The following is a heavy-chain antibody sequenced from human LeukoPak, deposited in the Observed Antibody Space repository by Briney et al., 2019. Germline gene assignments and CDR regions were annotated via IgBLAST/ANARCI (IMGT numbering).Heavy chain of an antibody. V-gene: IGHV3-21*01. CDR1: GFTFSSYS. CDR2: ISSSSSYI. Sequence: KSGGSLRLSCAASGFTFSSYSMNWVRQAPGKGLEWVSSISSSSSYIYYADSVKGRFTISRDNAKNSLYLQMNSLRAEDTAVYYCARILYSGLDAFDIWGQGTMVTVSS. D-gene: IGHD5-12*01. CDR3: ARILYSGLDAFDI. J-gene: IGHJ3*02.